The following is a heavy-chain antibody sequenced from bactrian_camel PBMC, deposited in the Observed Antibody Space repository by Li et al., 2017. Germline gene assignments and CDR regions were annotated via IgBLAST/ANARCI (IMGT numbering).Heavy chain of an antibody. CDR1: NTAVTSRC. J-gene: IGHJ4*01. CDR2: LASDGST. D-gene: IGHD6*01. V-gene: IGHV3S53*01. Sequence: HVQLVESGGGSVQPGGSLTLSCVASNTAVTSRCMAWFRLAPGKEREGVVALASDGSTWYADSVKGRFTVSQDTAENMVYLQMNNLKPEDTGTYVCATHSRRNFYKCDSWRQRGLDHWGQGTQVTVS. CDR3: ATHSRRNFYKCDSWRQRGLDH.